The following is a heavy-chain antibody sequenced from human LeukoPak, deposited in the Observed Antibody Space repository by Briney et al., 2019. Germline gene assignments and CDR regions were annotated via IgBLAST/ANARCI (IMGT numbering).Heavy chain of an antibody. D-gene: IGHD6-6*01. Sequence: SETLSLTCTVSGGSISSYYWSWIRQPPGKGLEWIGEINHSGSTNYNPSLKSRVTISVDTSKNQFSLKLSSVTAADTAVYYCARGHKAARPFDYWGQGTLVTVSS. V-gene: IGHV4-34*01. CDR1: GGSISSYY. J-gene: IGHJ4*02. CDR2: INHSGST. CDR3: ARGHKAARPFDY.